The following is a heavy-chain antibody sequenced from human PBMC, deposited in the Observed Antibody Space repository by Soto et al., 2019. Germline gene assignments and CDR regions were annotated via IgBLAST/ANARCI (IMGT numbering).Heavy chain of an antibody. CDR1: GLIFSSFA. V-gene: IGHV3-33*01. J-gene: IGHJ4*02. Sequence: VGSLRLSCAASGLIFSSFALHWVRQAPGKGLEWVAVIRYDGTEKYNGDSVKGRFTISRDNSKNTVYLGMTSLKAEDTAVYYCARDFTQVGPLDFWGQGTLVTVSS. CDR2: IRYDGTEK. D-gene: IGHD1-26*01. CDR3: ARDFTQVGPLDF.